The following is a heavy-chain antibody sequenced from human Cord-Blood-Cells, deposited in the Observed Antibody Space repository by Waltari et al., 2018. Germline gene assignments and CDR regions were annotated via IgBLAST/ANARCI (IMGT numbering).Heavy chain of an antibody. D-gene: IGHD1-26*01. J-gene: IGHJ3*02. V-gene: IGHV1-8*01. CDR2: MNPNSGNT. CDR1: GSTYTSYN. CDR3: AIDGSYYDAFDI. Sequence: QVQLVQSGAEVKKPGASVKVYCKASGSTYTSYNINCALQATGQGLEWIGWMNPNSGNTGYEQKFQGRVTMTRNTSISTAYMELSSLRSDDTAVYYCAIDGSYYDAFDIWGQGTMVTVSS.